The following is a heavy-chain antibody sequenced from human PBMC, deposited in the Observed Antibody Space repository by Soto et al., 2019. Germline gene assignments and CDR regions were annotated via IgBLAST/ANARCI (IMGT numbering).Heavy chain of an antibody. Sequence: ASVKVSCKASGYTFTHFTMHWVRQAPGQRLEWMGWINAGNGNTKYSQRFQGRVTITRDTSASTAYMELSSLRSEDTAVYYCAGGDSGSYSIFDYWGQGTLVTVSS. D-gene: IGHD1-26*01. CDR2: INAGNGNT. V-gene: IGHV1-3*01. CDR1: GYTFTHFT. J-gene: IGHJ4*02. CDR3: AGGDSGSYSIFDY.